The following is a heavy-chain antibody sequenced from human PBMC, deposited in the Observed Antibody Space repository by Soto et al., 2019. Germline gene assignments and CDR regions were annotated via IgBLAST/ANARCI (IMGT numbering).Heavy chain of an antibody. CDR3: VKERIELWLIDY. CDR1: GFTFSVHS. CDR2: ISGSGRIT. J-gene: IGHJ4*02. Sequence: DVQLVESGGGFIQPGESLRLSCAASGFTFSVHSMNWVRRAPGKGLEWVSTISGSGRITSYADSVKGRFTTSKDTSTNTLYLHMDSLSADDTAVYYCVKERIELWLIDYWGQGTLVTVSS. D-gene: IGHD2-15*01. V-gene: IGHV3-23*04.